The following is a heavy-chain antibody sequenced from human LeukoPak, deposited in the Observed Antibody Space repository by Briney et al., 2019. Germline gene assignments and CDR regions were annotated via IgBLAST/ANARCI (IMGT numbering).Heavy chain of an antibody. CDR2: MNPNSGNT. V-gene: IGHV1-8*01. CDR3: ARGFGSGSYFYYYYMDV. J-gene: IGHJ6*03. CDR1: GYTLTSYD. Sequence: ASVKVSCKASGYTLTSYDINWVRQATGQGLEWMGWMNPNSGNTGYAQKFQGRVTMTRNASINTAYMELSSLRSEDTARYYCARGFGSGSYFYYYYMDVWGKGTTVTISS. D-gene: IGHD3-10*01.